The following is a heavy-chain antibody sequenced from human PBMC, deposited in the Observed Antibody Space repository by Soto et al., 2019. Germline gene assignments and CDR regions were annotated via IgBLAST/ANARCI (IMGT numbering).Heavy chain of an antibody. CDR3: AREEGDILTGYYYYYYYYMDV. CDR1: GGSISSSSYY. J-gene: IGHJ6*03. D-gene: IGHD3-9*01. Sequence: SETLSLTCTVSGGSISSSSYYWGWIRQPPGKGLEWIGSIYYSGSTYYNPSLKSRVTISVDTSKNQFSLKLSSVTAADTAVYYCAREEGDILTGYYYYYYYYMDVWGKGTTVTVSS. V-gene: IGHV4-39*07. CDR2: IYYSGST.